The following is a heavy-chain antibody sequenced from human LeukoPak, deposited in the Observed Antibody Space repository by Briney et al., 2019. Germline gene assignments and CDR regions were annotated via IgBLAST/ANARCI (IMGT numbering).Heavy chain of an antibody. CDR2: ISYDGSNK. CDR1: GFTFSSYA. D-gene: IGHD4-17*01. Sequence: PGGSLRLSCAASGFTFSSYAMHWVRQAPGKGLEWVAVISYDGSNKNYADSVKGRFTISRDNSKNTLYLQMNSLRAEDTAVYYCARDSRDDYGDYVGFDYWGQGTLVTVSS. J-gene: IGHJ4*02. CDR3: ARDSRDDYGDYVGFDY. V-gene: IGHV3-30*07.